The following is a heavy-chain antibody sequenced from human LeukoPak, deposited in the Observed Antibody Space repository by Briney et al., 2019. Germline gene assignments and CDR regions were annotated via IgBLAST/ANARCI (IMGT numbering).Heavy chain of an antibody. CDR1: GYTFTTYS. J-gene: IGHJ3*02. CDR3: ARKGGYSSSWDDTVDI. D-gene: IGHD6-13*01. Sequence: ASVKVSCKASGYTFTTYSINWVRQAPGQGLEWMGWISGYNGNTNYAQKLQGRVTMTTDTSTSTAYMELRSLKSDDTAVYYCARKGGYSSSWDDTVDIWGHGTTVTASS. CDR2: ISGYNGNT. V-gene: IGHV1-18*01.